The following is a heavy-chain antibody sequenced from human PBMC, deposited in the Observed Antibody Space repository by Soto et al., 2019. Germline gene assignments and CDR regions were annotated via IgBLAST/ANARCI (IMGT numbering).Heavy chain of an antibody. CDR2: INSGSTII. V-gene: IGHV3-48*02. D-gene: IGHD1-26*01. CDR1: GFTFNGYG. Sequence: PGGSLRLSCAASGFTFNGYGMNWVRQGPGKGLEWVSYINSGSTIIYYADSVKGRFTISRDNAENSLYLQMNSLRDDDTAVYYWARDRGAPRKYDFDEWGQGAMGTGSS. J-gene: IGHJ4*02. CDR3: ARDRGAPRKYDFDE.